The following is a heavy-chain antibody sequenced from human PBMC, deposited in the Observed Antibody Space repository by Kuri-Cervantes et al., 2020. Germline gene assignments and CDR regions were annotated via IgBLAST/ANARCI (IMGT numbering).Heavy chain of an antibody. Sequence: LRLSCAVSGGSINSGDYSWNWIRQPPGMGLEWIGYVYHTGSTYYNPSLKSRVTISVDTSKNQFSLKLSSVTAADTAVYYCARRAVGVTRALRDWGQGTLVTVSS. J-gene: IGHJ4*02. D-gene: IGHD3-10*01. CDR1: GGSINSGDYS. CDR3: ARRAVGVTRALRD. V-gene: IGHV4-30-2*01. CDR2: VYHTGST.